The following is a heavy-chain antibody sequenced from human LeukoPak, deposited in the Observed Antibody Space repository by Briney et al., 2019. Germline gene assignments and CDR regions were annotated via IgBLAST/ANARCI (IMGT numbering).Heavy chain of an antibody. D-gene: IGHD5-18*01. J-gene: IGHJ4*02. V-gene: IGHV5-51*01. CDR3: ALGTGGYRYRD. CDR2: INPVDSDT. CDR1: GYMFTSYW. Sequence: GESLKTSCKGIGYMFTSYWIAWVRQIPGKGLEWMGLINPVDSDTRYTPTFQGQVTISVDKSITTAYLQWSSLKASDTAMYYCALGTGGYRYRDWGQGTLVTVSS.